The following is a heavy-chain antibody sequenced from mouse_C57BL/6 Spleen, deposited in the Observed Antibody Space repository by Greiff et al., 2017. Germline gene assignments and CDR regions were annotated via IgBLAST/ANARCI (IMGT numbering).Heavy chain of an antibody. CDR1: GYTFTDYN. Sequence: DVKLQESGPELVKPGASVKMSCKASGYTFTDYNMHWVKQSHGKSLEWIGYINPNNGGTSYNQKFKGKATLTVNKSSSTAYMELRSLTSEDSAVYYCARKGYYPDYWGQGTTLTVSS. CDR2: INPNNGGT. J-gene: IGHJ2*01. CDR3: ARKGYYPDY. V-gene: IGHV1-22*01.